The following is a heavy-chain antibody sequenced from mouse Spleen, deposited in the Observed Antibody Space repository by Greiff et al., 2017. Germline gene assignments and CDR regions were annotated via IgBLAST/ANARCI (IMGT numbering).Heavy chain of an antibody. CDR2: INPNNGGT. CDR1: GYTFTDYY. CDR3: ARWDYESWFAY. V-gene: IGHV1-26*01. Sequence: EVQLQQSGPELVKPGASVKISCKASGYTFTDYYMNWVKQSHGKSLEWIGDINPNNGGTSYNQKFKGKATLTVDKSSSTAYMELRSLTSEDSAVYYCARWDYESWFAYWGQGTLVTVSA. D-gene: IGHD2-4*01. J-gene: IGHJ3*01.